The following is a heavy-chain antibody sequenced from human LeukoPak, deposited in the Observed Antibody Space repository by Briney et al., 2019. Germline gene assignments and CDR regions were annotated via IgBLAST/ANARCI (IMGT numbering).Heavy chain of an antibody. CDR1: GFTFSTYD. CDR2: ISSTSSHI. V-gene: IGHV3-21*01. Sequence: KPGGSLRLSCAASGFTFSTYDMIWVRQAPGKGLECVSFISSTSSHIYYADSVKGRFTISRDNAKNSLYLQMTGLRVEDTAVYYCARGREGIAARWWVEETRWHFLDPWGQGTLVTVSS. D-gene: IGHD6-6*01. CDR3: ARGREGIAARWWVEETRWHFLDP. J-gene: IGHJ5*02.